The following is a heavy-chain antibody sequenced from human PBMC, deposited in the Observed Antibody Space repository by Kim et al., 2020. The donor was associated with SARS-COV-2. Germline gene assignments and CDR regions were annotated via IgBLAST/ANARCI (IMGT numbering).Heavy chain of an antibody. Sequence: ASVKVSCKASGYTFTSYYMHWLRQAPGQGLEWMGIINPSGGSTSYAQKFQGRVTMTRDTSTSTVYMELSSLRSEDTAVYYCARGALGYSSSWYYFDYWGQRTLVTFSS. CDR1: GYTFTSYY. CDR2: INPSGGST. D-gene: IGHD6-13*01. J-gene: IGHJ4*02. CDR3: ARGALGYSSSWYYFDY. V-gene: IGHV1-46*01.